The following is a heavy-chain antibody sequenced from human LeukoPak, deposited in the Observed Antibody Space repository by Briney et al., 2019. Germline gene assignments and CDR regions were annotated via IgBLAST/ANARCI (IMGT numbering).Heavy chain of an antibody. V-gene: IGHV3-74*01. CDR1: GFSIGSNW. CDR3: VRAAAGFDP. D-gene: IGHD6-13*01. Sequence: GGSLRLSCAASGFSIGSNWMHWVRQAPGKGLVWVSRINSDGSSTSYADSVKGRFSISRDNAKNTLYLQMNSLRAEDTAVYYCVRAAAGFDPWGQGTLVTVSS. CDR2: INSDGSST. J-gene: IGHJ5*02.